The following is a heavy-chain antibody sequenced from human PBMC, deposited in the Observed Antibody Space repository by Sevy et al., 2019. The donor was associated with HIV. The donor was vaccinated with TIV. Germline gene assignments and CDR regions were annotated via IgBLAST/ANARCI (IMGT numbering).Heavy chain of an antibody. CDR2: LSFGCGEI. V-gene: IGHV3-23*01. Sequence: GSLRLSCAASRFTFSKYSMSWVRQPPGKGLEWVSTLSFGCGEINYADSVKGRFTISRDNSKSSVYLQMNNLRPEDTAVYYCAREGCTKPHDYWGQGTLVTVSS. J-gene: IGHJ4*02. CDR1: RFTFSKYS. D-gene: IGHD2-8*01. CDR3: AREGCTKPHDY.